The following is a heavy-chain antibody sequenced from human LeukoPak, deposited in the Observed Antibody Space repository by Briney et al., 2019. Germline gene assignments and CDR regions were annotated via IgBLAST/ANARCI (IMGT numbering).Heavy chain of an antibody. J-gene: IGHJ6*04. Sequence: GRSLRLSCAASGFTFSSYSMNWVRQAPGKGLEWVSYISSSSSTIYYADSVKGRFTISRDNAKNSLYLQMNSLRAEDTAVYYCARDFGVAGNSWGKGTTVTVSS. CDR1: GFTFSSYS. CDR3: ARDFGVAGNS. D-gene: IGHD6-19*01. V-gene: IGHV3-48*01. CDR2: ISSSSSTI.